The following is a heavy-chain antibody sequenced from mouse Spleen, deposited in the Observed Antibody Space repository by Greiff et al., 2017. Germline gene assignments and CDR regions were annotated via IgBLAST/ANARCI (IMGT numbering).Heavy chain of an antibody. Sequence: EVKLMESGPVLVKPGASVKMSCKASGYTFTDYYMNWVKQSHGKSLEWIGVINPYNGGTSYNQKFKGKATLTVDKSSSTAYMELNSLTSEDSAVYYCATYDYDGAWFAYWGQGTLVTVSA. CDR3: ATYDYDGAWFAY. D-gene: IGHD2-4*01. CDR1: GYTFTDYY. CDR2: INPYNGGT. V-gene: IGHV1-19*01. J-gene: IGHJ3*01.